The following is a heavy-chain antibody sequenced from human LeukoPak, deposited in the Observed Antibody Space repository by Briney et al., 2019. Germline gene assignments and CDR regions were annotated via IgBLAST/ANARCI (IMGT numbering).Heavy chain of an antibody. J-gene: IGHJ6*03. Sequence: SQTLSLTCTVSGGAISSSSYYWGWIRQPPGKGLEWIGSIYYSGDTYYNPSLKSRRVTISVDTSKNQFSLRLSSVTAADTAVYYCARHQWHYYYYMGVWGKGSTVTVSS. V-gene: IGHV4-39*01. D-gene: IGHD6-19*01. CDR2: IYYSGDT. CDR3: ARHQWHYYYYMGV. CDR1: GGAISSSSYY.